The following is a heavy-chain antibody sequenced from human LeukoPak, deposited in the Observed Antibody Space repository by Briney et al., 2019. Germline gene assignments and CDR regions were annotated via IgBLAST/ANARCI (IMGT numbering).Heavy chain of an antibody. CDR2: IRYDGSNK. Sequence: GGSLTLSCAASGFTFSSYGMHWVRQAPGQGLEGVAFIRYDGSNKYYADSVKGRFTISRDNSKNTLYLQMNSLRAEDTAVYYCAKFYGSGSYGTFDYWGQGTLVTVSS. CDR3: AKFYGSGSYGTFDY. D-gene: IGHD3-10*01. J-gene: IGHJ4*02. CDR1: GFTFSSYG. V-gene: IGHV3-30*02.